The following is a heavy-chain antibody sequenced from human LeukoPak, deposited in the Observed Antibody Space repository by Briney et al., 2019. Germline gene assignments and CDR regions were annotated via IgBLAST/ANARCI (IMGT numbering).Heavy chain of an antibody. CDR3: ARVPPTSIKYYGIDV. Sequence: ASVKVSCKASGYTFTSYGISWVRQAPGQGLEWMGWISAYNGNTNYAQKLQGRVTMTTDTSTSTAYMELRSLRSDDTAVYYCARVPPTSIKYYGIDVWGQGTTVTVSS. CDR2: ISAYNGNT. D-gene: IGHD1-26*01. V-gene: IGHV1-18*01. CDR1: GYTFTSYG. J-gene: IGHJ6*02.